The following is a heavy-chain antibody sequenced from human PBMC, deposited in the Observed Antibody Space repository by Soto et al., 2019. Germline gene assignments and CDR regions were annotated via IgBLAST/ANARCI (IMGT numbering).Heavy chain of an antibody. CDR2: INPSGGST. J-gene: IGHJ6*02. CDR3: ARSKKGGGYSYGYTGMDV. D-gene: IGHD5-18*01. Sequence: ASVKVSCKASGYTFTSYYMHWARQAPGQGLEWMGIINPSGGSTSYAQKFQGRVTMTRDTSTSTVYMELSSLRSEDTAVYYCARSKKGGGYSYGYTGMDVWGQGTTVTVSS. CDR1: GYTFTSYY. V-gene: IGHV1-46*01.